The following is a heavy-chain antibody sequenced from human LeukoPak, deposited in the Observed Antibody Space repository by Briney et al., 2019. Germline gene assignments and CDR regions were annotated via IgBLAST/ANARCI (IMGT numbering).Heavy chain of an antibody. CDR2: ISSSSSYI. CDR3: ARESSRGNDY. V-gene: IGHV3-21*01. Sequence: KPGGSLRLSCAASGFTFSSYSMNWVRQAPGKGLEWISSISSSSSYIYYADSVKGRFTISRDNAKNSLYLQMNSLRAEDTAVYYCARESSRGNDYWGQGTLVTVSS. J-gene: IGHJ4*02. CDR1: GFTFSSYS. D-gene: IGHD2-15*01.